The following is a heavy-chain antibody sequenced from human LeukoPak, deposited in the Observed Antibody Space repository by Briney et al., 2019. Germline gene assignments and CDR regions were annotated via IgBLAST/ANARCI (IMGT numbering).Heavy chain of an antibody. Sequence: GASVKVSCKASGYNFISYYMHWVGQARGQGREGMGIINPSGGSTSYAQKFQDRVTMTTDTFTSTVYMELSSLKSEDTAVYYCAREDVVLVDAVRYYYSGMDVWGQGTTVTVSS. D-gene: IGHD2-8*01. V-gene: IGHV1-46*01. CDR3: AREDVVLVDAVRYYYSGMDV. J-gene: IGHJ6*02. CDR2: INPSGGST. CDR1: GYNFISYY.